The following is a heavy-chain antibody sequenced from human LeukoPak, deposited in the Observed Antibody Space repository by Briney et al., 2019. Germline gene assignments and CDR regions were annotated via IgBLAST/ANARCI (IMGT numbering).Heavy chain of an antibody. CDR2: INHSGST. CDR3: ARGTRLGILLWFGELSHAVAFDI. J-gene: IGHJ3*02. D-gene: IGHD3-10*01. V-gene: IGHV4-34*01. Sequence: SETLSLTCAVYGGSFSGYYWSWIRQPPGKGLEWIGEINHSGSTNYNPPLKSPLTISVDPSKNQFSLKLSCVPAADTAVYYCARGTRLGILLWFGELSHAVAFDIWGQGTMVTVSS. CDR1: GGSFSGYY.